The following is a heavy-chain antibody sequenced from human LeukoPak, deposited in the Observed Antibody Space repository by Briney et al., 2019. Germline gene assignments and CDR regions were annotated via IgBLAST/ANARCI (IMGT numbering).Heavy chain of an antibody. Sequence: GASVKVSCKASGYTFTSYAMHWVRQAPGQRLEWMGWINAGNGNTKYSQKFQGRVTITRDTSASTAYMELSSLRSEDTAVYYCATVYYCSGGSCYLGAFDIWGQGTMVTVSS. J-gene: IGHJ3*02. CDR1: GYTFTSYA. V-gene: IGHV1-3*01. CDR3: ATVYYCSGGSCYLGAFDI. D-gene: IGHD2-15*01. CDR2: INAGNGNT.